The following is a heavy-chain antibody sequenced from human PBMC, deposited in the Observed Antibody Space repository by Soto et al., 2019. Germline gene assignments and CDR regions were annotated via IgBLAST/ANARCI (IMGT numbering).Heavy chain of an antibody. V-gene: IGHV4-39*02. CDR2: VYYSENT. J-gene: IGHJ3*02. CDR1: GPSISSSTYY. CDR3: ARPQVSWTYHDTFNI. D-gene: IGHD2-2*01. Sequence: QLQLQESGPGLVKPSETLSLTCTVSGPSISSSTYYWGWIRQPPGKGLGWIGSVYYSENTYYNPSLKSRVTISGDTSKNLFSLNLTSVTAADTAMYYCARPQVSWTYHDTFNIWGEGTMVTVSS.